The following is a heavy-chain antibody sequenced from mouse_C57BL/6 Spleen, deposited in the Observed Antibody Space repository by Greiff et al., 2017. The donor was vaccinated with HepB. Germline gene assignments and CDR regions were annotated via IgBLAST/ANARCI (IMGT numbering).Heavy chain of an antibody. J-gene: IGHJ2*01. CDR1: GFTFSDYG. CDR3: ARLGIESYFDY. D-gene: IGHD2-12*01. V-gene: IGHV5-15*01. Sequence: EVKLQESGGGLVQPGGSLKLSCAASGFTFSDYGMAWVRQAPRKGPEWVAFISNLAYSIYYADTVTGRFTISRENAKNTLYLEMSSLRSEDTAMYYCARLGIESYFDYWGQGTTLTVSS. CDR2: ISNLAYSI.